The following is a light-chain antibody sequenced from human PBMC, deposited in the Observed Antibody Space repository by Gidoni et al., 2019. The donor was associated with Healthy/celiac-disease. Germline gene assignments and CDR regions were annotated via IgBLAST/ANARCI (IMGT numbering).Light chain of an antibody. V-gene: IGKV1-9*01. CDR1: QGISSY. Sequence: DIQLTQSPSFLSASVGDRVTITFRASQGISSYLSWYQQKPGKAPKLLIYAASTLQSGVPSRFSGSGSGTEFTLTSSRLQPEDFATYYCQQLNSYRTFGQGTKVEIK. CDR3: QQLNSYRT. J-gene: IGKJ1*01. CDR2: AAS.